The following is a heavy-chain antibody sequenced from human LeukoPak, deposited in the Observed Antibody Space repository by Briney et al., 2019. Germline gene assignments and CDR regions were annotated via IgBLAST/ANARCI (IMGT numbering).Heavy chain of an antibody. CDR2: ISSSSSYI. CDR3: ATRRPPPHSSGYNY. J-gene: IGHJ4*02. D-gene: IGHD5-12*01. CDR1: GFTFSSYS. V-gene: IGHV3-21*01. Sequence: PGGSLRLSCAASGFTFSSYSMNWVRQAPGKGLEWVSSISSSSSYIYYADSVKGRFTISRDNAKNSLYLQMNSLRAEDTAVYYCATRRPPPHSSGYNYWGQGTLVTVSS.